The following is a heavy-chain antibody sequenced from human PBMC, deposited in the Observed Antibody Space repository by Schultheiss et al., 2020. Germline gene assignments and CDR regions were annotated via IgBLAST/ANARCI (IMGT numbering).Heavy chain of an antibody. J-gene: IGHJ3*02. V-gene: IGHV4-34*01. Sequence: SQTLSLTCAVYGGSFSDYYWSWIRQPPGKGLEWIGEINHSGSTNYNPSLKSRVTISVDMSKNQFSLKLSSVTAADTAVYYCARVRRRPTVTPSPFDIWGQGTMVTVSS. CDR2: INHSGST. CDR3: ARVRRRPTVTPSPFDI. D-gene: IGHD4-17*01. CDR1: GGSFSDYY.